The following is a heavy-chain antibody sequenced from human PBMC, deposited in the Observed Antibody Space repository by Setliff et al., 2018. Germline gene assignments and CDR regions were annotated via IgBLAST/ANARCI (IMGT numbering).Heavy chain of an antibody. D-gene: IGHD3-3*02. CDR2: ISIDGDTV. Sequence: PGGSLRLSCAASGFTFSSYWMSWVRQAPGKGLEWVSHISIDGDTVYYADSVKGRFTISRDNAKKSMNLQMTTLRADDTAMYYCATDSNPSHWGQGTLVTVSS. CDR1: GFTFSSYW. CDR3: ATDSNPSH. V-gene: IGHV3-48*01. J-gene: IGHJ4*02.